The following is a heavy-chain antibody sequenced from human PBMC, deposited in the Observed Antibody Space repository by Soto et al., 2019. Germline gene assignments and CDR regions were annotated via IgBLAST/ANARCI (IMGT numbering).Heavy chain of an antibody. V-gene: IGHV3-30*18. CDR1: GFTFSSFG. CDR3: AKGGVPAGMPGYYYMDV. D-gene: IGHD2-2*01. Sequence: QVQLVESGGGVVQPGRSVRLSCAASGFTFSSFGMHWVRQAPGKGLEWVAIISYDGSNRYYGDSVKGRITISRDNSKNTVYLEMNSPRGEDTAVYYCAKGGVPAGMPGYYYMDVWGKGIAVNISS. CDR2: ISYDGSNR. J-gene: IGHJ6*03.